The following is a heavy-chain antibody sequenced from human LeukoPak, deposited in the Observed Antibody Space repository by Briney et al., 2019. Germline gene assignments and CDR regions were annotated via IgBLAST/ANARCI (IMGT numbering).Heavy chain of an antibody. Sequence: GGSLRLSCVVSGLRFRNYGMHWVRHAPGQGLVWVSRIKGDGISTNYADSVKGRFTISRDNSKNTLFLQMNSLSAEDTAVYYCAKSLYCGGGSCYPSALGMDVWGQGTTVTVSS. D-gene: IGHD2-15*01. CDR3: AKSLYCGGGSCYPSALGMDV. J-gene: IGHJ6*02. CDR1: GLRFRNYG. V-gene: IGHV3-74*01. CDR2: IKGDGIST.